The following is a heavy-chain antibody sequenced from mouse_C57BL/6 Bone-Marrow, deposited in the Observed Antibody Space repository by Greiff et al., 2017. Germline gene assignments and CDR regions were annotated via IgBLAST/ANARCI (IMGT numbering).Heavy chain of an antibody. CDR1: GYTFTSYW. Sequence: QVQLQQPGAELVKPGASVKLSCKASGYTFTSYWMHWVKQRPGQGLEWIGMIHPNSGSTNYNEKLKSKATLTVDKSSSTAYMQLSSLTSEDSAVYYCARSGIYYYGSWGYFDVWGTGTTVTVSS. CDR2: IHPNSGST. CDR3: ARSGIYYYGSWGYFDV. D-gene: IGHD1-1*01. J-gene: IGHJ1*03. V-gene: IGHV1-64*01.